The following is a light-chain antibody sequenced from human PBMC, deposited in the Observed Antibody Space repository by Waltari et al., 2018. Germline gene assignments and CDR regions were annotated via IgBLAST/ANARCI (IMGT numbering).Light chain of an antibody. CDR2: GTS. J-gene: IGKJ5*01. V-gene: IGKV1-12*01. CDR3: QQANSFPRN. CDR1: QGIGSW. Sequence: DIQMTQSPSSVSASVGDRVTITCRASQGIGSWLPWYQQKPGEAPKLLIYGTSTLKSGVPSRFRGSGSGTDFTLTISSLQPEDCATYYCQQANSFPRNFGQGTRVDIK.